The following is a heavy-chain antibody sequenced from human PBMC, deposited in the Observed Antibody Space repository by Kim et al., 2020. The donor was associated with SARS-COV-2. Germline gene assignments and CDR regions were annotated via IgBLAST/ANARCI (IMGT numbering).Heavy chain of an antibody. CDR3: AKDLSHSITSLDY. D-gene: IGHD3-16*01. V-gene: IGHV3-43*01. Sequence: YADSVKGRLTISRDNSKNSLYLQMNSLRTEDTALYYCAKDLSHSITSLDYWGQGTLVTVSS. J-gene: IGHJ4*02.